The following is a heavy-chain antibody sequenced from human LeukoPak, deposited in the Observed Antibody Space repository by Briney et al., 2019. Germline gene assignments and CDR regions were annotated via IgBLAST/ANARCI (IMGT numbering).Heavy chain of an antibody. V-gene: IGHV3-30-3*01. CDR2: ISYEGSKQ. CDR1: GFTFSTYT. Sequence: QPGGSPRLSCAASGFTFSTYTMHWVRQAPGKGLEWVALISYEGSKQNYADSVKGRFTISRDNSQNTLYLQMNSLRTEDTAVYYCARAPYTSGWYFAFDYWGQGTLVTVSS. D-gene: IGHD6-19*01. J-gene: IGHJ4*02. CDR3: ARAPYTSGWYFAFDY.